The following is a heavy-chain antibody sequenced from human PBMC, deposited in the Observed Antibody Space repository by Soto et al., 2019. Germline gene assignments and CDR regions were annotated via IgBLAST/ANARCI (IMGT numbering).Heavy chain of an antibody. J-gene: IGHJ4*02. D-gene: IGHD3-3*01. CDR3: AKVPLKSTIFGVVITFNDY. V-gene: IGHV3-23*01. CDR2: ISGSGGST. CDR1: GFTFSSYA. Sequence: PGGSLRLSCAASGFTFSSYAMSWVRQAPGKGLEWVSAISGSGGSTYYADSVKGRFTISRDNSKNTLYLQMNSLRAEDTAVCYCAKVPLKSTIFGVVITFNDYWGQGTLVTVSS.